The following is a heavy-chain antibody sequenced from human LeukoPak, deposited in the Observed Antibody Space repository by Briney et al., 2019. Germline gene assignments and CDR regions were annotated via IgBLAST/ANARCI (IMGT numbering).Heavy chain of an antibody. CDR2: IDSSGNA. Sequence: SETLSLTCTVSGGSITTSGYYWGWIRQSPGKGLEYFASIDSSGNAYYNPSLQSRVTISVDTSKNQFSLKLSSVTAADTAVYYCARGPSGSYHVAAGAFDYWGQGTLVTVSS. V-gene: IGHV4-39*01. CDR3: ARGPSGSYHVAAGAFDY. CDR1: GGSITTSGYY. D-gene: IGHD1-26*01. J-gene: IGHJ4*02.